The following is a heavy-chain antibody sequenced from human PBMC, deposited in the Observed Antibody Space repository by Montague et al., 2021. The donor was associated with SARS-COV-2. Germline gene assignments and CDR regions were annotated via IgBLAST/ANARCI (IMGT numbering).Heavy chain of an antibody. CDR2: IYTSGST. Sequence: TLSLTCAVSGGSISSGRYYWSWLRPPAGKGLEWIGRIYTSGSTNYNPTLKSRVTISIDTTKNQFSLKLTSVTAADTAVYYCARVGVGTMVRGVIPAYYPDGMDVWGQGTTVTVSS. V-gene: IGHV4-61*02. J-gene: IGHJ6*02. CDR1: GGSISSGRYY. D-gene: IGHD3-10*01. CDR3: ARVGVGTMVRGVIPAYYPDGMDV.